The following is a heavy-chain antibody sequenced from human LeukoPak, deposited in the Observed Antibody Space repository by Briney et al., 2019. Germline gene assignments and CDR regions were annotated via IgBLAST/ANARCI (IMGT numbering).Heavy chain of an antibody. Sequence: PGGSLRLSCAASGFTFSNYGMHWVRQAPGKGLVWVAATWYDGSNKYYADSVKGRFTISRDNSKNTLYLQMNSLRAEDTAVYFCARGGHCTTTSCSNYDGMDVWGQGTTLTVSS. V-gene: IGHV3-33*01. J-gene: IGHJ6*02. D-gene: IGHD2-2*01. CDR3: ARGGHCTTTSCSNYDGMDV. CDR1: GFTFSNYG. CDR2: TWYDGSNK.